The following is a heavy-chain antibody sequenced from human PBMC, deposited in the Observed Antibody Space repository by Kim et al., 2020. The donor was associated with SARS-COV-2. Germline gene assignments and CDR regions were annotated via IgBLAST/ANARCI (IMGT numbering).Heavy chain of an antibody. V-gene: IGHV1-18*01. J-gene: IGHJ4*02. Sequence: QRLQGRVTMTTETSTSTAYMELRSLRSDDAAVYYCARVRSSSWYGEFDYWGQGTLVTVSS. D-gene: IGHD6-13*01. CDR3: ARVRSSSWYGEFDY.